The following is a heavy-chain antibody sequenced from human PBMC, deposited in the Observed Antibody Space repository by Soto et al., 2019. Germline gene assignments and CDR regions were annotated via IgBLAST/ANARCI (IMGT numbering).Heavy chain of an antibody. D-gene: IGHD6-25*01. CDR3: AIYRPVTASSGYLLS. CDR1: GFMFGYYW. J-gene: IGHJ5*02. CDR2: IKFDSSER. Sequence: GESLRLSWAASGFMFGYYWMSWVRQAPGKGLEWVATIKFDSSERKYVDSVKGRFTLSRDNAKNSLYLQIDSLRAEDTTVYYCAIYRPVTASSGYLLSLGQGLLVSVPQ. V-gene: IGHV3-7*01.